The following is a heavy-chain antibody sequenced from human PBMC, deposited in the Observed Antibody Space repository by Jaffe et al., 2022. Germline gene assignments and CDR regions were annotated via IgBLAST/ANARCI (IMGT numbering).Heavy chain of an antibody. J-gene: IGHJ4*02. CDR3: ARSYDILTGYSTIFDY. D-gene: IGHD3-9*01. Sequence: QVQLQESGPGLVKPSETLSLTCAVSGYSISSGYYWGWIRQPPGKGLEWIGSIYHSGSTYYNPSLKSRVTISVDTSKNQFSLKLSSVTAADTAVYYCARSYDILTGYSTIFDYWGQGTLVTVSS. V-gene: IGHV4-38-2*01. CDR2: IYHSGST. CDR1: GYSISSGYY.